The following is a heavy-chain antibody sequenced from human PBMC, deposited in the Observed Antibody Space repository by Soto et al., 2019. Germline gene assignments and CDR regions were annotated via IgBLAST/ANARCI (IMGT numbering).Heavy chain of an antibody. Sequence: PGGSLRLSCAASGFTFSDYYMSWIRQAPGKGLEWVSYISSSGRTIYAADSVKGRFTLSRDNAKNSLYLQMNSLRAEDTAVYYCARVRGSGSYYYGMDVWGQGTTVTVSS. D-gene: IGHD3-10*01. CDR1: GFTFSDYY. V-gene: IGHV3-11*01. J-gene: IGHJ6*02. CDR2: ISSSGRTI. CDR3: ARVRGSGSYYYGMDV.